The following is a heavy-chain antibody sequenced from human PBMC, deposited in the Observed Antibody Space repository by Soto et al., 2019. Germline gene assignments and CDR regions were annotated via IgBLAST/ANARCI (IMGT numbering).Heavy chain of an antibody. CDR1: GFTFSSYG. CDR2: IWYDGSNK. J-gene: IGHJ6*02. Sequence: PGGSLRLSCAASGFTFSSYGMHWVRQAPGKGLEWVAVIWYDGSNKYYADSVKGRFTISRDNSKNTLYLQMNSLRAEDTAVYYCARNLGYYDILTGYSTGYYYYYGMDVWGQGTTVTVSS. D-gene: IGHD3-9*01. CDR3: ARNLGYYDILTGYSTGYYYYYGMDV. V-gene: IGHV3-33*01.